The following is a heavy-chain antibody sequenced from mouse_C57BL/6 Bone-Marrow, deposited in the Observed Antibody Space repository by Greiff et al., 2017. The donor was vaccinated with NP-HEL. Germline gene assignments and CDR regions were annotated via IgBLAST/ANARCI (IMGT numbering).Heavy chain of an antibody. CDR2: INPNNGGT. V-gene: IGHV1-18*01. J-gene: IGHJ3*01. CDR1: GYTFTDYN. D-gene: IGHD4-1*01. CDR3: ARWEEAWFAY. Sequence: EVQVVESGPELVKPGASVKIPCKASGYTFTDYNMDWVKQSHGKSLEWIGDINPNNGGTIYNQKFKGKATLTVDKSSSTAYMELRSLTSEDTAVYYCARWEEAWFAYWGQGTLVTVSA.